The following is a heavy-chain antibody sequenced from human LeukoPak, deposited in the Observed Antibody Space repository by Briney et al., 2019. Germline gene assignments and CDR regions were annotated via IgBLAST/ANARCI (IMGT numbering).Heavy chain of an antibody. Sequence: SETLSLTCAVYIDSFSNYHWNWIRQTPAKGMEWIGEVNESGGTNISPSLRSRVILSVDTSKNQFSLKLISVTVADTAIYYCARGQGATVPQVGKSWFDPWGQGTRVTVSS. V-gene: IGHV4-34*01. D-gene: IGHD1-26*01. CDR1: IDSFSNYH. CDR2: VNESGGT. J-gene: IGHJ5*02. CDR3: ARGQGATVPQVGKSWFDP.